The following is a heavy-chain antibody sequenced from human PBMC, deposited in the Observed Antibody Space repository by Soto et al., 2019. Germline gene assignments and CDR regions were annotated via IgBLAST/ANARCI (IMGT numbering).Heavy chain of an antibody. J-gene: IGHJ3*02. D-gene: IGHD5-12*01. Sequence: ASVKVSCKASGYTFTSYATHWVRQAPGQRLEWMGWINAYNGNTNYSQKLQGRVTMTTDTSTSTAYMELRSLRSDDTAVYYCARGGGLRHTLDIWGQGTMVTVSS. CDR2: INAYNGNT. CDR1: GYTFTSYA. CDR3: ARGGGLRHTLDI. V-gene: IGHV1-3*01.